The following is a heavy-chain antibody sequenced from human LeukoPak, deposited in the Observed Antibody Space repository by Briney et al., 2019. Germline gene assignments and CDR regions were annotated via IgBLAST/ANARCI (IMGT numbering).Heavy chain of an antibody. CDR3: ARDYPSIVVAGTDSPFDY. J-gene: IGHJ4*02. V-gene: IGHV3-7*01. D-gene: IGHD6-19*01. CDR1: GFTFSSYW. CDR2: IKQDGSEK. Sequence: GGSLRLSCAASGFTFSSYWMSWVRQAPGKGLEWVANIKQDGSEKYYVDSVKGRFTISRDNAKNSLYLQMNSLRAEDTAVYYCARDYPSIVVAGTDSPFDYWGQGTLVTVSS.